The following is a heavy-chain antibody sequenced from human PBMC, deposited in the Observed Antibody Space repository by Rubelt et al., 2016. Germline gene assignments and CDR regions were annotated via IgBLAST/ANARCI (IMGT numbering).Heavy chain of an antibody. D-gene: IGHD3-22*01. CDR3: AIIGERYTSSNQWLPTQ. V-gene: IGHV4-38-2*02. CDR2: ISHSGTT. CDR1: GFSISSGYL. Sequence: GLVKPSETLSLTCTVSGFSISSGYLWGWIRQPPGKGLAWIGSISHSGTTYYNPSLKSRVALSLATSKNHFSLKLTSVTAADTAVYDCAIIGERYTSSNQWLPTQWGQGTLVTVSS. J-gene: IGHJ4*02.